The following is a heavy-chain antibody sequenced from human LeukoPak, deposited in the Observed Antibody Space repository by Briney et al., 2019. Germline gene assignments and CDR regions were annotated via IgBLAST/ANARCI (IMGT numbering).Heavy chain of an antibody. D-gene: IGHD4-17*01. Sequence: GGSLRLSCAASGFTFSDYYMSWIRQAPGKGLEWVSYISSSSSYTNHADSVKGRFTISRDNAKNSLYLQMNSLRAEDTAVYYCASSSYGDYGDYWGQGTLVTVSS. CDR1: GFTFSDYY. CDR3: ASSSYGDYGDY. CDR2: ISSSSSYT. J-gene: IGHJ4*02. V-gene: IGHV3-11*03.